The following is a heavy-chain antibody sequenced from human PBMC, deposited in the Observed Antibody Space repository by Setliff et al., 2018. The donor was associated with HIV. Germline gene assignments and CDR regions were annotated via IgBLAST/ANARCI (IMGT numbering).Heavy chain of an antibody. CDR1: GYSLTNYA. D-gene: IGHD6-6*01. CDR3: ASGLIAPRF. Sequence: ASVKVSCKASGYSLTNYAMQWVRQAPGQRLEWMGWINSGNGNTKYSQKFQGRVSITRDTSASTAYMELSSLRSEDTAVYYCASGLIAPRFWGQGTLVTVSS. J-gene: IGHJ4*02. V-gene: IGHV1-3*04. CDR2: INSGNGNT.